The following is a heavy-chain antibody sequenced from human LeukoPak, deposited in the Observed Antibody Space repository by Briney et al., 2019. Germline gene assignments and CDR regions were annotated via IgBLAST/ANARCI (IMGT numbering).Heavy chain of an antibody. V-gene: IGHV1-8*01. CDR3: ARVVEYSSPNYYYYMDV. J-gene: IGHJ6*03. CDR2: MNPNSGNT. D-gene: IGHD6-6*01. CDR1: GYTFTSYD. Sequence: ASVKVSCKASGYTFTSYDINWVRQATGQGLEWMGWMNPNSGNTGYAQKFQGRVTMTRNTSISTAYMELSSLRSEDTAVYYCARVVEYSSPNYYYYMDVWGKGTTVTVSS.